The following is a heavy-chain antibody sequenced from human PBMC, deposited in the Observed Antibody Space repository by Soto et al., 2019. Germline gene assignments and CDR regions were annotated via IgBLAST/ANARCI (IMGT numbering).Heavy chain of an antibody. Sequence: QVQLVQSGAEVKKPGASVNVSCKASGYTFTVYYIHWVRQAPGQGLEWMGWINPKSGGTMYPQKLQGRVTMSENTFISTAYVALTRLRSDATAVYYCTRDLAKGGGSAGFDYWGEGTLGTVSS. D-gene: IGHD1-26*01. CDR1: GYTFTVYY. V-gene: IGHV1-2*02. CDR3: TRDLAKGGGSAGFDY. CDR2: INPKSGGT. J-gene: IGHJ4*02.